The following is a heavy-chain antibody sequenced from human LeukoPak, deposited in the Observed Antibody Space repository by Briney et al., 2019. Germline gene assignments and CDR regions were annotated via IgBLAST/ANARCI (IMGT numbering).Heavy chain of an antibody. CDR1: GGSISSSNW. V-gene: IGHV4-4*02. D-gene: IGHD3-22*01. J-gene: IGHJ4*02. Sequence: SGTLSLTCAVSGGSISSSNWWRWVRQHPGKGLEWIGEIYHSGSTNYNPSLKSRVTISVDKSKNQFSLKLSSVTAADTAVYYCARAEYDSSGYLYFDYWGQGTLVTVSS. CDR2: IYHSGST. CDR3: ARAEYDSSGYLYFDY.